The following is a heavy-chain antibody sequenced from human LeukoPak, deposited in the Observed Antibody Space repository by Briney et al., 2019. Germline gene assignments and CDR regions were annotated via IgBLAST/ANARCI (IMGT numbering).Heavy chain of an antibody. V-gene: IGHV3-11*01. CDR2: ISSSGSTI. CDR3: ARDQSGLRYFDWLSPPAYYMDV. J-gene: IGHJ6*03. D-gene: IGHD3-9*01. Sequence: PGGSLRLSCAASGFTFSDYYMSWIRRAPGKGLEWVSYISSSGSTIYYADSVKGRFTISRDNAKNSLYLQMNSLRAEDTAVYYCARDQSGLRYFDWLSPPAYYMDVWGKGTTVTVSS. CDR1: GFTFSDYY.